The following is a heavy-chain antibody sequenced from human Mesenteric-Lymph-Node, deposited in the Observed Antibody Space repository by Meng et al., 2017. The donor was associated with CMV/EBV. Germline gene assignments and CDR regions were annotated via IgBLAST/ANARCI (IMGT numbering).Heavy chain of an antibody. CDR2: ITGSGSAI. V-gene: IGHV3-11*01. Sequence: LSLTCAASGFTFSVYDMSWIRQAPGKGPEWVSSITGSGSAIYYADSVKGRFTISRDNANNLLYLQMNNLRAEDTAVYYCARDKLADYYYYDMDVWGQGTSVTVSS. D-gene: IGHD6-6*01. CDR3: ARDKLADYYYYDMDV. J-gene: IGHJ6*02. CDR1: GFTFSVYD.